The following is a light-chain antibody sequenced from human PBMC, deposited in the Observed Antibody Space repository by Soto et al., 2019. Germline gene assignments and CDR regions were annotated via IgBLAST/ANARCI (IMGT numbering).Light chain of an antibody. CDR3: QQRSDWPPGYT. CDR1: QSVGKY. V-gene: IGKV3-11*01. J-gene: IGKJ2*01. CDR2: DAS. Sequence: DIVLTQSPATLSLSPGERVTLSCRASQSVGKYLAWYHQKPAQAPRLLIYDASNRGTGIPARFSGGGSGTDFALAISSVETEDFGFYYCQQRSDWPPGYTFGQGTKLEIK.